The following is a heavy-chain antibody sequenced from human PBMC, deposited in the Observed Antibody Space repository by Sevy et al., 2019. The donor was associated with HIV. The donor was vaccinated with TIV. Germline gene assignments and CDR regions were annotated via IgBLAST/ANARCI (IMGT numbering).Heavy chain of an antibody. D-gene: IGHD3-16*01. CDR2: INIYNGNT. J-gene: IGHJ5*02. CDR1: GYTFTTFG. Sequence: ASVKVSCKPSGYTFTTFGINWVRQAPGQGLEWMAWINIYNGNTIYAQNLQGRVTLTRDTSTNTAYMELRSLTSDDTGVYYCARMRNLGEPSDPWGQGALVTVSS. CDR3: ARMRNLGEPSDP. V-gene: IGHV1-18*01.